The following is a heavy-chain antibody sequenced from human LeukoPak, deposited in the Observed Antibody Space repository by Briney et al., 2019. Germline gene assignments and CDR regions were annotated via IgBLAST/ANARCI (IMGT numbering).Heavy chain of an antibody. V-gene: IGHV1-8*02. Sequence: GASVKVSCKASGYTFTSYDINWVRQATGQGLEWMGWMNPNSGNTGYAQKFQGRVTMTRNTSISTAYMELSSLRSEDTAVYYCARSGSGSYYYYGMDVWGQGTTVTVSS. CDR1: GYTFTSYD. J-gene: IGHJ6*02. D-gene: IGHD1-26*01. CDR3: ARSGSGSYYYYGMDV. CDR2: MNPNSGNT.